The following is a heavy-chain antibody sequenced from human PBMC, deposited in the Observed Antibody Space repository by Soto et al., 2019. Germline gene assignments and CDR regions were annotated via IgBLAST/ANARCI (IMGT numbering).Heavy chain of an antibody. CDR2: IYPGDSET. CDR3: PRRNNHRFDY. V-gene: IGHV5-51*01. Sequence: GASLKISCKGSGDSFNSYWIGWVRQMPGKGLEWMGIIYPGDSETKYSPSFEGQVTISADKSISTAYLQWSSLKASDTAIYFCPRRNNHRFDYCGQVTPVTVS. J-gene: IGHJ4*02. CDR1: GDSFNSYW. D-gene: IGHD1-20*01.